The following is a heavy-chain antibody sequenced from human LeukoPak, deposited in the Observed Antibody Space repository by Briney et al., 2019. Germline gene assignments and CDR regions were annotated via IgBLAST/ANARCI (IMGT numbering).Heavy chain of an antibody. J-gene: IGHJ3*02. V-gene: IGHV4-31*03. Sequence: NHSETLSLTCTVSGGSISSGGYYWSWIRQHPGKGLEWIGYIYYSGSTYYNPSLKSRVTISVDTSKNQFSLKLSSVTATDTAVYYCARDRYGDYGRQASDIWGQGTMVTVSS. CDR3: ARDRYGDYGRQASDI. D-gene: IGHD4-17*01. CDR1: GGSISSGGYY. CDR2: IYYSGST.